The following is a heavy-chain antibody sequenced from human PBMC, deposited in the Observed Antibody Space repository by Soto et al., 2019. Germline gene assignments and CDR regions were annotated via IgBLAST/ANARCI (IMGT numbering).Heavy chain of an antibody. CDR3: VRDRLNWFDP. CDR2: IYTTGNV. Sequence: SETLSLTCSVSGASTAVYYWSWIRQSAGKGLEWIGRIYTTGNVNYNPSLRSRVTMSGDSSKNQLFLNLTSVTAADTAVYYCVRDRLNWFDPWGQGVLVTVSS. V-gene: IGHV4-4*07. J-gene: IGHJ5*02. CDR1: GASTAVYY.